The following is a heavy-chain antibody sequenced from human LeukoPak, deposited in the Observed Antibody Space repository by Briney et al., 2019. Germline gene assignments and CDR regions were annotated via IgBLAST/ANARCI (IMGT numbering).Heavy chain of an antibody. V-gene: IGHV4-39*01. Sequence: SETLSLTCTVSGGSISSNTYYWGWIRQPPGKGLEWIGSMYYSASTYYNPSLKSRVTISVDTSKNQFSLKLSSVTAADTAVYYCARHKIAVAGKVDYYYMDVWGKGTTVTVSS. CDR3: ARHKIAVAGKVDYYYMDV. CDR2: MYYSAST. J-gene: IGHJ6*03. D-gene: IGHD6-19*01. CDR1: GGSISSNTYY.